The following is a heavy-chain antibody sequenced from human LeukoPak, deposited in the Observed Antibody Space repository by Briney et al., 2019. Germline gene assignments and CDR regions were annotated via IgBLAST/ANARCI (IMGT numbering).Heavy chain of an antibody. CDR1: GYTFTSYY. D-gene: IGHD6-19*01. CDR2: IIPIFGTA. Sequence: SVKVSCKASGYTFTSYYVHWVRQAPGQGLEWMGGIIPIFGTANYAQKFQGRVTITANESTSTAYMELSSLRSEDTAVYYCARDRWGNSSGWNDDYWGQGTLVTVSS. V-gene: IGHV1-69*13. J-gene: IGHJ4*02. CDR3: ARDRWGNSSGWNDDY.